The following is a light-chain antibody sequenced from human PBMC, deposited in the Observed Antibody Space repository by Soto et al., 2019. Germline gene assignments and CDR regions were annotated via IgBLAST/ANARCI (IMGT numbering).Light chain of an antibody. Sequence: DIQLTQSPSFLSASVGDKVTITCRASQDISNFLAWYQQKPGKAPNLLIYAASTLQSGVPSRFGGSGSGTEFTLTISSLQPEDFATYYCQQVNTYPAFTFGPGTKVDIK. CDR1: QDISNF. CDR2: AAS. V-gene: IGKV1-9*01. J-gene: IGKJ3*01. CDR3: QQVNTYPAFT.